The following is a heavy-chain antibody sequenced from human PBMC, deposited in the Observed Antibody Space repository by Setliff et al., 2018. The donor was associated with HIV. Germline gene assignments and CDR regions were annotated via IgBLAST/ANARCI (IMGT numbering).Heavy chain of an antibody. CDR3: ARVETTVTSRPDY. CDR1: GFSISSGFF. J-gene: IGHJ4*02. V-gene: IGHV4-38-2*01. Sequence: SETLSLTCAVSGFSISSGFFWGWVRQPPGKGLEWIGSIYQSGTTYYNPALKSRVTISVDTSKNQFSLRLTSVTAADTAVYFCARVETTVTSRPDYWGQGTQVTVSS. CDR2: IYQSGTT. D-gene: IGHD4-17*01.